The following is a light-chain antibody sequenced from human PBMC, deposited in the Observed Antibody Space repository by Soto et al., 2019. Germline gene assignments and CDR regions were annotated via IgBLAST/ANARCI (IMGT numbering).Light chain of an antibody. J-gene: IGLJ3*02. CDR2: DNY. V-gene: IGLV1-51*01. CDR1: NSNIGNNY. Sequence: QSVLTQPPSVSAAPGQKVTISCSGSNSNIGNNYISWYQHLQGTAPKLLIYDNYKRPSGIPDRFSGSKSGTSATLDITGLQTGDEADYYCAAWDSSLSGVVFGGGTKLT. CDR3: AAWDSSLSGVV.